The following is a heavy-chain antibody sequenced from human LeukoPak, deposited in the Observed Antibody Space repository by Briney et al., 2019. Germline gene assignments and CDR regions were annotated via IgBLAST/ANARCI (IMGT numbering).Heavy chain of an antibody. CDR1: GGSFSGYY. J-gene: IGHJ4*02. CDR3: ARAGGYYDSSGLDY. Sequence: SETLSLTCAVYGGSFSGYYWSWIRQPPGKGLEWIGEINHSGSTNYNPSLKSRVTISVDTSKNQFSLKLSSVTAADTAVYYCARAGGYYDSSGLDYWGQGTLDTVSS. CDR2: INHSGST. D-gene: IGHD3-22*01. V-gene: IGHV4-34*01.